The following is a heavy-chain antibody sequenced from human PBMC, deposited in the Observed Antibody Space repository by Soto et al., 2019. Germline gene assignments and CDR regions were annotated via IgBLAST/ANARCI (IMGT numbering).Heavy chain of an antibody. CDR3: ARGPLMITFGGVIALYYYYGMDV. CDR2: IYHSGST. CDR1: GGSISSSNW. J-gene: IGHJ6*02. D-gene: IGHD3-16*02. V-gene: IGHV4-4*02. Sequence: QVQLQESGPGLVKPSGTLSLTCAVSGGSISSSNWWSWVRQPPGKGLEWIGEIYHSGSTNYNPSLKSRVTISVDKSKNQFSLKLSSVTAADTAVYYCARGPLMITFGGVIALYYYYGMDVWGQGTTVTVSS.